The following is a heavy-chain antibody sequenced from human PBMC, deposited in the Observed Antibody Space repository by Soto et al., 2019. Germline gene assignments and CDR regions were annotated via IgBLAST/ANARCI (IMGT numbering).Heavy chain of an antibody. Sequence: GGSLRLSCAASGFTFSSYWMSWVRQAPGKGLEWVANIKQDGSEKYYVDSVKGRFTISRDNAKNSLYLQMNSLRAEDTAVYYCARLTTVGPNWFDPWGQGTLVTVSS. V-gene: IGHV3-7*01. CDR3: ARLTTVGPNWFDP. CDR2: IKQDGSEK. D-gene: IGHD4-17*01. J-gene: IGHJ5*02. CDR1: GFTFSSYW.